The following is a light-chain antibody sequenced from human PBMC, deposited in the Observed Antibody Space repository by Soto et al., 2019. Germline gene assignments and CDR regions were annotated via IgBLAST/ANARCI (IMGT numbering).Light chain of an antibody. V-gene: IGKV2-28*01. CDR3: MQALQTPST. J-gene: IGKJ2*01. CDR2: LGS. CDR1: QSLLHSNGYNY. Sequence: DIVMTQSPLSLPVTPGEPASISCGSSQSLLHSNGYNYLDWYLQKPGQSPQLLIYLGSNWASGVPDRFSGSGSGTDFTLKISRVEAEDVGVYYCMQALQTPSTFGQGTKLRSN.